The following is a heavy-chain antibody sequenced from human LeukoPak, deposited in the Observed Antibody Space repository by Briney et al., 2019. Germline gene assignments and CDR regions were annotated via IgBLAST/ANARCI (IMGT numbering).Heavy chain of an antibody. Sequence: SETVSLTCTVSGASISGYSWNWIRQPAGKGLEWIGRICTSGSTKYNTSLKSRVTMSVDTSKNQFSLKLSSVTAADTAVYYCARATSGHYYYFDYWGQGTLVTVSS. J-gene: IGHJ4*02. CDR3: ARATSGHYYYFDY. D-gene: IGHD3-22*01. CDR1: GASISGYS. CDR2: ICTSGST. V-gene: IGHV4-4*07.